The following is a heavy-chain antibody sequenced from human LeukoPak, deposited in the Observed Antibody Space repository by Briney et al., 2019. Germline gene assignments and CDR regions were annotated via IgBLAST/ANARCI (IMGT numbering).Heavy chain of an antibody. CDR2: IRISGST. CDR1: GGSISSYS. V-gene: IGHV4-4*07. CDR3: ARGSGGGSGGYYKDHYYGMDV. Sequence: SETLSLTCSVSGGSISSYSWSWIRQPAGNALEWIGRIRISGSTNYNPSLESRVTMSVYTSKNQFSLKLNSVTAADMAVYYCARGSGGGSGGYYKDHYYGMDVWGPGTTVTVS. J-gene: IGHJ6*02. D-gene: IGHD3-10*01.